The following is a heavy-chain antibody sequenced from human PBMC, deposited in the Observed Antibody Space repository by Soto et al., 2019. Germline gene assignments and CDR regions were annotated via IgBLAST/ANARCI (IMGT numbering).Heavy chain of an antibody. Sequence: GASVKVSCKASGYTFTRYAIHWVRQAPGQGLEWLGWINAGTGIATYSQRFQGRVTITSDTSATTSYMELSSLTSEDTAVYYCARGIATGQLDPWGQGTLVTVSS. V-gene: IGHV1-3*01. CDR2: INAGTGIA. CDR1: GYTFTRYA. J-gene: IGHJ5*02. D-gene: IGHD2-15*01. CDR3: ARGIATGQLDP.